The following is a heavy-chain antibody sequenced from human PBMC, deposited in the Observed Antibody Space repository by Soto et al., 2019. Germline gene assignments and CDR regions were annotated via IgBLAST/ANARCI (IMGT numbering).Heavy chain of an antibody. Sequence: EVQLVESGGGLVQPGGSLRLSCAASGFTFNNYYMVWVRQAPGRGLEWGANINQDGSSKYYVDSVKGRFTISRDNAKSHLYLQINSLRAEDTATYYCGRGFGGTHWGQGSLVTVSS. CDR2: INQDGSSK. D-gene: IGHD2-15*01. V-gene: IGHV3-7*05. CDR1: GFTFNNYY. CDR3: GRGFGGTH. J-gene: IGHJ4*02.